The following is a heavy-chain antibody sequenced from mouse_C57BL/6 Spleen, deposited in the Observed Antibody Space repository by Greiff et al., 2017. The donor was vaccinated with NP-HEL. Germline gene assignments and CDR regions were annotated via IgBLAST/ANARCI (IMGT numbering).Heavy chain of an antibody. V-gene: IGHV5-17*01. Sequence: EVQRVESGGGLVKPGGSLKLSCAASGFTFSDYGMHWVRQAPEKGLEWVAYISSGSSTIYYADTVKGRFTISRDNAKNPLFLQMTSLRSEDTAMYYCAKDGYYGGFAYWGQGTLVTVSA. CDR1: GFTFSDYG. J-gene: IGHJ3*01. CDR2: ISSGSSTI. CDR3: AKDGYYGGFAY. D-gene: IGHD2-3*01.